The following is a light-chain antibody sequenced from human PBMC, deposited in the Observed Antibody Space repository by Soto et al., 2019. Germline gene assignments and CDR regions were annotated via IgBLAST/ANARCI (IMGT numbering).Light chain of an antibody. CDR3: SSYTTSRTYV. CDR2: EVS. V-gene: IGLV2-14*01. Sequence: QSVLTQPASVSGSPGQSITISCTGTSSDVGPYNYVSWYQQHPGKAPKLIIYEVSNRPSGVSSRFSGSKSGNTASLTISGLQTEDEADYHCSSYTTSRTYVFGTGTKLTVL. CDR1: SSDVGPYNY. J-gene: IGLJ1*01.